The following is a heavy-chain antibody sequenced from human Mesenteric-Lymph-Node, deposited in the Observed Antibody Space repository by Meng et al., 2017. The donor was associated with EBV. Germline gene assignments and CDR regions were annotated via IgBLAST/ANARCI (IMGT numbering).Heavy chain of an antibody. CDR2: INHRRDT. D-gene: IGHD3-10*01. CDR1: GGSFSGFY. V-gene: IGHV4-34*02. Sequence: QMQRPPWGAGLLKPSEPLSLTCAVSGGSFSGFYWSWIRQSPGKGLEWIGEINHRRDTNYHPSLKSRVTISLDASKNQFSLKLTSVTAADTAVYYCGGGYISGVPDFDYWGQGTLVTVSS. J-gene: IGHJ4*02. CDR3: GGGYISGVPDFDY.